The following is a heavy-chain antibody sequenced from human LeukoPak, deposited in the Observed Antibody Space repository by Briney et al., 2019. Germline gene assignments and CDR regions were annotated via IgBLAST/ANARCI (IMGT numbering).Heavy chain of an antibody. D-gene: IGHD3-10*02. CDR1: GFAFHGYT. J-gene: IGHJ6*04. Sequence: PGGSLRLSCTASGFAFHGYTMHWVRQPPGKGLEWVSLISWNGVTTFYVDSVKGRFTISRDNAKNSLYLQMNSLRAEDTAVYYCAELGITMIGGVWGKGTTVTISS. CDR3: AELGITMIGGV. V-gene: IGHV3-43*01. CDR2: ISWNGVTT.